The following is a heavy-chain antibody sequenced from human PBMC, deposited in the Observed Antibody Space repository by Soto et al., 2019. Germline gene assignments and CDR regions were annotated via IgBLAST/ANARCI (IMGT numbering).Heavy chain of an antibody. V-gene: IGHV4-34*01. CDR1: GGSFSGYY. D-gene: IGHD5-18*01. J-gene: IGHJ6*02. CDR2: INHSGST. CDR3: ARGRRGYSYGGYYYYYRMDV. Sequence: SETLSLSLAVYGGSFSGYYWSWIRQPPGKGREWIGEINHSGSTNYNPSLKSRVTISVATSKNQFSLKLSSGTAADTAVYYCARGRRGYSYGGYYYYYRMDVGCQGTTVTVSS.